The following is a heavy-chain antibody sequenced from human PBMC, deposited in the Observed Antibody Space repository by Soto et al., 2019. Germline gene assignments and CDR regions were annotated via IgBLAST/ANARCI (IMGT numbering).Heavy chain of an antibody. J-gene: IGHJ6*02. V-gene: IGHV1-18*01. CDR3: ARGCSSTSCRSYGMDV. Sequence: ASVKVSCKASGYTFTSYGISWVRQAPGQGLEWMGWISAYNGNTNYAQKLQGRVTMTTDTSTSTAYMELRSLRSDDTAVYYCARGCSSTSCRSYGMDVWGQGTTVTVYS. CDR1: GYTFTSYG. CDR2: ISAYNGNT. D-gene: IGHD2-2*01.